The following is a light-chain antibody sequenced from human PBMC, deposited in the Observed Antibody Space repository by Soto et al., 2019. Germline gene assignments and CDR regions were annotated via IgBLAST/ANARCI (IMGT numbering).Light chain of an antibody. CDR2: LNSDGSH. J-gene: IGLJ2*01. CDR1: SGHSTYA. V-gene: IGLV4-69*01. Sequence: QPVLTQSPSASASLGASVKLTCTLSSGHSTYAIAWHQQQPEKGPRYLMNLNSDGSHTKGDGIPDRFSGSSSGAERYLTISSLQYEDEADYYCQTWGTGIHVFGGGTKLTVL. CDR3: QTWGTGIHV.